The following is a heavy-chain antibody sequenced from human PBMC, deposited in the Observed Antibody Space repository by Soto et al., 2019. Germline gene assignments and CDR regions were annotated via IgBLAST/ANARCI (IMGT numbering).Heavy chain of an antibody. CDR3: AKAEYYDFWSGKKDYYYYYYMDV. CDR2: ISGSGGST. J-gene: IGHJ6*03. Sequence: PGGSLRLSCAASGFTFSSYAMSWVRQAPGKGLEWVSAISGSGGSTYYADSVKGRFTISRDNSKNTLYLQMNSLRAEDTAVYYCAKAEYYDFWSGKKDYYYYYYMDVWGKGTTVTVYS. V-gene: IGHV3-23*01. CDR1: GFTFSSYA. D-gene: IGHD3-3*01.